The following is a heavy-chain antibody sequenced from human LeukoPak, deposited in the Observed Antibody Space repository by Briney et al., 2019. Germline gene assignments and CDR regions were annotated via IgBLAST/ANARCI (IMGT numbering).Heavy chain of an antibody. Sequence: ASVKVSCKASGYSFTSHDINWVRQATGQGQEWMGWMNPNSGNTGYAQKFQGRVTMTTDTSMKTAYIELSSLRSEDTAVYYCARAGRKYAFDYWGQGTLVTVSS. CDR3: ARAGRKYAFDY. J-gene: IGHJ4*02. V-gene: IGHV1-8*01. CDR2: MNPNSGNT. CDR1: GYSFTSHD.